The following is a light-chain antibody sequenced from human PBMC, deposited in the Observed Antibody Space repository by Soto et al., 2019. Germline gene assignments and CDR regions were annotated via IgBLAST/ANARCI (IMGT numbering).Light chain of an antibody. CDR3: SSYTNSNPLIVV. CDR1: SSDVGGYNY. CDR2: EVS. V-gene: IGLV2-14*01. Sequence: QSALTQPASVSGSPGQSITISCTGTSSDVGGYNYVSWYQHHPGKAPKLLIYEVSDRPSGVSNRFSGSKSGNTASLTISGLQAVDEADYYCSSYTNSNPLIVVFGGGIKLTVL. J-gene: IGLJ2*01.